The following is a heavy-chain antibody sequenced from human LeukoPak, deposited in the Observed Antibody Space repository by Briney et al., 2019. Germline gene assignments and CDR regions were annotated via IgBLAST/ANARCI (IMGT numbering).Heavy chain of an antibody. CDR1: GYSISSGYY. CDR3: ARPTGGYYYYMDV. CDR2: IHHSGTT. Sequence: SETLSLTCAVSGYSISSGYYRGWIRQPPGKGLEWIGTIHHSGTTYSNPSLTSRVTISVNTSKNQFSLKLSSVTAADTAVYYCARPTGGYYYYMDVWGKGTTVTVSS. V-gene: IGHV4-38-2*01. D-gene: IGHD2-8*02. J-gene: IGHJ6*03.